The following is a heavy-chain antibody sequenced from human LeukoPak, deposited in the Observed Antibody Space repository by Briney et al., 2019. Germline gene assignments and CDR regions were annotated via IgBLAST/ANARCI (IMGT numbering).Heavy chain of an antibody. CDR1: GGSVSTGSYY. CDR3: ARRRYCSSTSCYASWFDP. CDR2: IHTSGTM. D-gene: IGHD2-2*01. J-gene: IGHJ5*02. Sequence: SQTLSLTCTVSGGSVSTGSYYWSWIRQPAGRGLEWIGHIHTSGTMNYNASLKSRVRISVETSKNQFSLRLSSVTAADTAVYYCARRRYCSSTSCYASWFDPWGQGTLVTVSS. V-gene: IGHV4-61*09.